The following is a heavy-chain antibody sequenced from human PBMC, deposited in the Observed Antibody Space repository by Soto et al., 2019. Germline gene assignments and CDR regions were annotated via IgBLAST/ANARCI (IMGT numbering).Heavy chain of an antibody. Sequence: EVPLLESGGGLVQPGGSLRLSCAASGFTFSTYAMNWVRQAPGNGLEWVSAISGSGGSIHYADSVKGRFTISRDNSKNALYLQMNSLRDGDTAVYHCVRVYGRGDVWGQGTRVRLL. J-gene: IGHJ6*02. V-gene: IGHV3-23*01. CDR1: GFTFSTYA. CDR3: VRVYGRGDV. D-gene: IGHD1-26*01. CDR2: ISGSGGSI.